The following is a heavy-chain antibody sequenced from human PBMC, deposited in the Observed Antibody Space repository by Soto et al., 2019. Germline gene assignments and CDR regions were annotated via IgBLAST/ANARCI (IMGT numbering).Heavy chain of an antibody. J-gene: IGHJ6*02. D-gene: IGHD5-18*01. CDR3: AVSGYSYGSYYYYGMDV. CDR2: INAGNGNT. V-gene: IGHV1-3*01. Sequence: GASVKVSCKASGYTFTSYAMHWVRQAPGQRLEWMGWINAGNGNTKYSQKFQGRVTITRDTSASTAYMELSSLRSEDTAVYYCAVSGYSYGSYYYYGMDVWGQGTTVTVSS. CDR1: GYTFTSYA.